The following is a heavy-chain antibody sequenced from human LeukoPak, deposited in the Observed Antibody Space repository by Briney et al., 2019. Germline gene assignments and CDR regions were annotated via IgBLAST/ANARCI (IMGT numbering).Heavy chain of an antibody. Sequence: GGSLRLSCAASGSTFTTYGKNWVRQAPGKGLEWVSYISSSGSSLYYADSVKGRFTISRDNARNSLYLQMNSLRAEDTAVYYCARDRIRGSYGFDPWGQGTLVTVSS. CDR3: ARDRIRGSYGFDP. J-gene: IGHJ5*02. CDR2: ISSSGSSL. V-gene: IGHV3-48*03. CDR1: GSTFTTYG. D-gene: IGHD1-26*01.